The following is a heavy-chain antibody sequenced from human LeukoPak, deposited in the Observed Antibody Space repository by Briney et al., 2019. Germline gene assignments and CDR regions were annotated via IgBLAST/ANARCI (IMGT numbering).Heavy chain of an antibody. CDR3: ARRTADQYYYDSSGYSN. V-gene: IGHV1-8*01. J-gene: IGHJ4*02. CDR2: MNPNSGNT. Sequence: ASVKVSCKASGYTFTSYDVNWVRQATGQGLEWMEWMNPNSGNTGYAQKFQGRVTMTRNTSISTAYMELSSLRSEDTAVYYCARRTADQYYYDSSGYSNWGQGTLVTVSS. CDR1: GYTFTSYD. D-gene: IGHD3-22*01.